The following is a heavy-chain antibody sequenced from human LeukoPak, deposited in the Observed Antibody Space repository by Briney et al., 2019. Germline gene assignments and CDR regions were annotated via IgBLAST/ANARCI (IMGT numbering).Heavy chain of an antibody. CDR3: ARVMVGATQYAFDI. CDR1: GFTFSSYG. J-gene: IGHJ3*02. Sequence: GRSLRLSCAASGFTFSSYGMHWVRQAPGKGLEWVAVIWYDGSNKYYADSVKGRFTISRDNSKNTLYLQMNSLRAEDTAVYYCARVMVGATQYAFDIWGQGTMVTVSS. CDR2: IWYDGSNK. V-gene: IGHV3-33*01. D-gene: IGHD1-26*01.